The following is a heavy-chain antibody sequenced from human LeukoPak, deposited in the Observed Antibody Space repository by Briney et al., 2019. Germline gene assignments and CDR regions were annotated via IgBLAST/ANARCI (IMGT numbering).Heavy chain of an antibody. Sequence: GGSLRLSCAASGFTFSSYAMSWVRQAPGKGLEWVSGISSIGGSTFYADSVKGRFTISRDNSKETVFLQMISLRAEDTAVYHCAKEAGNGWSYFDYWGQGTLVTVSS. V-gene: IGHV3-23*01. CDR3: AKEAGNGWSYFDY. CDR2: ISSIGGST. CDR1: GFTFSSYA. D-gene: IGHD6-19*01. J-gene: IGHJ4*02.